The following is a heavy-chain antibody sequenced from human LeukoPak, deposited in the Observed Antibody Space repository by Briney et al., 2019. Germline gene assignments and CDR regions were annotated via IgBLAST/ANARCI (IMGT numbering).Heavy chain of an antibody. Sequence: PSETLSLTCAVYGGSFSGYYWSWIRQPPGKGLEWIGEINHSGSTNYSPSLKSRVTISVDTSKNQFSLKLSSVTAADTAVYYCARGGYCSSTSCQIDYWGQGALVTVSS. CDR1: GGSFSGYY. D-gene: IGHD2-2*01. CDR2: INHSGST. CDR3: ARGGYCSSTSCQIDY. V-gene: IGHV4-34*01. J-gene: IGHJ4*02.